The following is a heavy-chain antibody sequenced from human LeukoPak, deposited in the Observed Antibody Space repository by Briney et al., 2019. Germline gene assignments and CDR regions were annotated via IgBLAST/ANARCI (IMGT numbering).Heavy chain of an antibody. CDR1: GYSISSGYY. Sequence: PETLSLTCAVSGYSISSGYYWGWIRQPPGKGLEWIGSIYHSGSTYYNPSLKSRVTISVDTSKNQFSLKLSSVTAADTAVYYCARTRDYYYYMDVWGKGTTVTVSS. V-gene: IGHV4-38-2*01. CDR3: ARTRDYYYYMDV. J-gene: IGHJ6*03. CDR2: IYHSGST.